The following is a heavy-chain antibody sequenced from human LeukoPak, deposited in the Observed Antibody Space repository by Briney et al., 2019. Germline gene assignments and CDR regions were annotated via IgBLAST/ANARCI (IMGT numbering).Heavy chain of an antibody. V-gene: IGHV4-34*01. J-gene: IGHJ3*02. Sequence: PSKTLSLTCAVYGGSFSGYYWSWIRQPPGKGLDWIGEINHSGSTNYNPSLKSRVTISVDTSKNQFSLKLSSVTAADTAVYYCARAQIAVPHAFDIWGQGTMVTVSS. CDR3: ARAQIAVPHAFDI. CDR1: GGSFSGYY. D-gene: IGHD6-19*01. CDR2: INHSGST.